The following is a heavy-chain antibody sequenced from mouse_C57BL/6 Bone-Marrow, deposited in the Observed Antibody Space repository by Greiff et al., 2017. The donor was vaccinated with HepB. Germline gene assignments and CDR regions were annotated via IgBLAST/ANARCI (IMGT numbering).Heavy chain of an antibody. D-gene: IGHD2-3*01. J-gene: IGHJ3*01. CDR3: ARNARWLLLFAY. V-gene: IGHV2-2*01. CDR2: IWSGGST. Sequence: QVQLQQSGPGLVQPSQSLSITCTVSGFSLTSYCVHWVRQSPGKGLEWLGVIWSGGSTDYNAAFISRLSISKDNSKSQVFFKMNSLQADDTAIYYCARNARWLLLFAYWGQGTLVTVSA. CDR1: GFSLTSYC.